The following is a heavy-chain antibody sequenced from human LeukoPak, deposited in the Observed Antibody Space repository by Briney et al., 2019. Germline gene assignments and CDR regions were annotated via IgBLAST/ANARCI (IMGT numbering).Heavy chain of an antibody. D-gene: IGHD1-26*01. Sequence: ASVKVSCKASGYTFTSYGISWVRQAPGQGLEWVGWINPNSGGTNYAQKFQGRVTMTRDTSISTAYMELSRLRSDDTAVYYCARDSEMLGALWGQGTLVTVSS. CDR3: ARDSEMLGAL. CDR2: INPNSGGT. CDR1: GYTFTSYG. V-gene: IGHV1-2*02. J-gene: IGHJ4*02.